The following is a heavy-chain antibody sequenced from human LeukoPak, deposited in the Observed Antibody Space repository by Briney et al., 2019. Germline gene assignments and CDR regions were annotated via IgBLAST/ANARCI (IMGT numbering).Heavy chain of an antibody. D-gene: IGHD3-10*01. Sequence: PSETLSLTCTVSGGSISSSSYYWGWIRQPPGKGLEWIGSIYYSGSTDYNPSLKSRVTISVDTSKNQFSLKLSSVTAADTAVYYCARRPGLWFGDPTRFDPWGQGTLVTVSS. V-gene: IGHV4-39*07. J-gene: IGHJ5*02. CDR2: IYYSGST. CDR1: GGSISSSSYY. CDR3: ARRPGLWFGDPTRFDP.